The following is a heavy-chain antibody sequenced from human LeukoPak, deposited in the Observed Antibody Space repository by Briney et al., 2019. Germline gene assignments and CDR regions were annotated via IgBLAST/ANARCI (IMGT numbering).Heavy chain of an antibody. D-gene: IGHD5-24*01. CDR3: ARGRDGYQSAFDI. CDR2: ISYSGNT. CDR1: GGFVNSGSYY. Sequence: PSETLSLTCTVSGGFVNSGSYYWSWIRQPPGKGLEWIGYISYSGNTKYNPSLKSRVTISVDTSKIQFSLKLSSVTAADTAVYYCARGRDGYQSAFDIWGQGTMVTVSS. V-gene: IGHV4-61*01. J-gene: IGHJ3*02.